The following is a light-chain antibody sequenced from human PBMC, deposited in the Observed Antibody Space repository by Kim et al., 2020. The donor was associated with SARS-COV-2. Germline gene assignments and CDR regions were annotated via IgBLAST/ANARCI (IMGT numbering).Light chain of an antibody. CDR3: QQYSAYPWT. CDR1: QNVNTW. CDR2: KAS. J-gene: IGKJ1*01. Sequence: GDRITITCRASQNVNTWLAWYQQKPGKGPKVLIDKASALKNGVPSRFSGGGSGTEFTLTINSLQPDDFATYYCQQYSAYPWTFGQGTKVDI. V-gene: IGKV1-5*03.